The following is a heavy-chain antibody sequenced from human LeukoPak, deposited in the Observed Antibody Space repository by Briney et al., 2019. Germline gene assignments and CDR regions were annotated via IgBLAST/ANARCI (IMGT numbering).Heavy chain of an antibody. Sequence: GGSLRLSCAASGFTFSSYGMHWVRQAPGKGLEWVTFIRYDGSNKYYADSVKGRFTISRDNSKNTLYLRMNSLRAEDTAVYYCAKGCGWEASYYYYYMDVWGKGTTVTISS. CDR1: GFTFSSYG. V-gene: IGHV3-30*02. D-gene: IGHD1-26*01. CDR2: IRYDGSNK. J-gene: IGHJ6*03. CDR3: AKGCGWEASYYYYYMDV.